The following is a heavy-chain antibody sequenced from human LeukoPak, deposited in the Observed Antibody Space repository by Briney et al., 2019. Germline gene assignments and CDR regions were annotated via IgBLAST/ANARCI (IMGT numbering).Heavy chain of an antibody. D-gene: IGHD1-26*01. CDR2: ITSSNNYI. J-gene: IGHJ2*01. V-gene: IGHV3-21*01. CDR1: GFTFSTYS. Sequence: GGSLRLSCAGSGFTFSTYSMNWVRQAPGKGLEWVSSITSSNNYIYYADSMKGRFTISRDNAKNPLYLQMNSLRAGDTTVYYCVTTWGAHYWYFDLWGRGALVTVSS. CDR3: VTTWGAHYWYFDL.